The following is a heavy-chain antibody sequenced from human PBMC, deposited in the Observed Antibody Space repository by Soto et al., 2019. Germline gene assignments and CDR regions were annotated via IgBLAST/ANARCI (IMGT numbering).Heavy chain of an antibody. CDR3: AKDIVPIAAAGSFDS. J-gene: IGHJ4*02. CDR2: ISYDGSNK. Sequence: GGSLRLSCAASGFTFSSYGMHWVRQAPGKGLEWVTVISYDGSNKYYADSVKGRFTISRDNSKNTLYLQMNSLRAEDTAVYYCAKDIVPIAAAGSFDSWGQGTLVTVSS. CDR1: GFTFSSYG. V-gene: IGHV3-30*18. D-gene: IGHD6-13*01.